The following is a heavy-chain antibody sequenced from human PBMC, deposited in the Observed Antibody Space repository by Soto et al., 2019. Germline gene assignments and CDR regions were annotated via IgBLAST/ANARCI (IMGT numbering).Heavy chain of an antibody. J-gene: IGHJ5*02. V-gene: IGHV1-58*01. CDR3: AADRSKYCSGGSCLLDP. Sequence: GASVRGSCKASGFSFTSSAVQWVRQARGQRLEWIGWIVVGSGNTNYAQKFQERVTITRDMSTSTAYMELSSLRSEDTAVYYCAADRSKYCSGGSCLLDPWG. CDR2: IVVGSGNT. D-gene: IGHD2-15*01. CDR1: GFSFTSSA.